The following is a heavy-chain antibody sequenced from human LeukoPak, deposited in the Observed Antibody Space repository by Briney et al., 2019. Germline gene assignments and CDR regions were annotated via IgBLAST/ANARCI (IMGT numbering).Heavy chain of an antibody. D-gene: IGHD6-19*01. J-gene: IGHJ6*02. CDR1: GFTFDDYA. CDR2: ISWNSGSI. V-gene: IGHV3-9*01. CDR3: AREGIPSGWYGLDV. Sequence: GGSLRLSCAASGFTFDDYAMHWVRQAPGKGLEWVSGISWNSGSIGYADSAKGRFTISRDNAKDSLFLQMNSLRVEDTAVYYCAREGIPSGWYGLDVWGQGTTVTVSS.